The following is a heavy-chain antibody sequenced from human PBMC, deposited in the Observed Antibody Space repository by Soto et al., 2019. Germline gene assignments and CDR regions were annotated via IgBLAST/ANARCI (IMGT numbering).Heavy chain of an antibody. D-gene: IGHD6-19*01. CDR3: SRDAHKWLVAALDI. J-gene: IGHJ3*02. CDR2: ISPYNDNT. Sequence: QVQLVQSGAEVKEPGASVKVSCKASGYTCVSYGISWVRQAPGQGLEWMGWISPYNDNTKYAQKFQGRVTMTTDTSTSTVYMELRSRRSDDTAVYYFSRDAHKWLVAALDIWGQGTMVTVSS. CDR1: GYTCVSYG. V-gene: IGHV1-18*01.